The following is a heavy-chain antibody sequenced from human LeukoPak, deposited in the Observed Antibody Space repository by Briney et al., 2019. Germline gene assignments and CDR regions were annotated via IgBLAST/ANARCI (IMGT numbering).Heavy chain of an antibody. CDR2: IYPDEANI. Sequence: GESLKISCKGSGYSFPTYWIAWVRQMPGKGLEWMGIIYPDEANIRYSPSFQGQVTISADKSISTAYLQWSSLKASDTAMYYCARPPSRGYSSSFEYWGQGTLVTVS. J-gene: IGHJ4*02. D-gene: IGHD2-2*03. V-gene: IGHV5-51*01. CDR3: ARPPSRGYSSSFEY. CDR1: GYSFPTYW.